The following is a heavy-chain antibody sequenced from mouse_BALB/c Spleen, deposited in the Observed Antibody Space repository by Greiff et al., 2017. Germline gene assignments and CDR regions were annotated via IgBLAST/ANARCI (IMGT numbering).Heavy chain of an antibody. D-gene: IGHD1-1*01. Sequence: EVMLVESGGGLVQPGGSRKLSCAASGFTFSSFGMHWVRQAPEKGLEWVAYISSGSSTIYYADTVKGRFTISRDNPKNTLFLQMTSLRSEDTAMYYCARALVAPDYWGQGTTLTVSS. CDR1: GFTFSSFG. V-gene: IGHV5-17*02. CDR3: ARALVAPDY. CDR2: ISSGSSTI. J-gene: IGHJ2*01.